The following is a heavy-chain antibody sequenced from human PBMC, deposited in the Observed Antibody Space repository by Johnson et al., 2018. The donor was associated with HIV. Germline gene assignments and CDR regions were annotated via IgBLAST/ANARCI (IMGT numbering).Heavy chain of an antibody. CDR3: AKDRGSPGIPAAFDI. J-gene: IGHJ3*02. CDR2: ISGSGGST. V-gene: IGHV3-23*04. D-gene: IGHD1-26*01. Sequence: VQLVESGGGLVKPGGSLRLSCAASGFTFSNYAMSLVRQAPGKGLEWVSGISGSGGSTYYADSVKGRFTISRDNAKNSLYLQMNSLRAEDTAVYYCAKDRGSPGIPAAFDIWGQGTMVTVSS. CDR1: GFTFSNYA.